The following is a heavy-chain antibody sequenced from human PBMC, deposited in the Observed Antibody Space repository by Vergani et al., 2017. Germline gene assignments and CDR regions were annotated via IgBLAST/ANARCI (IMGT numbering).Heavy chain of an antibody. CDR1: GGSMSGYY. Sequence: QVRLQESGPGLVKPSETLSLTCSVSGGSMSGYYWSWIRQHPGKELEWFGYMYHSGSTNYNPSLDTRVTISVHTSKNQFSRKLNSVTAADTAVYYCASDTHSGQRADRWVQGILVTVTS. CDR2: MYHSGST. V-gene: IGHV4-59*01. D-gene: IGHD6-19*01. CDR3: ASDTHSGQRADR. J-gene: IGHJ5*02.